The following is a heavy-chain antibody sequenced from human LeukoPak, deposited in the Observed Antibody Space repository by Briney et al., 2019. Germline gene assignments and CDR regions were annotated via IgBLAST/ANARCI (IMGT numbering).Heavy chain of an antibody. CDR2: MSPNSGNT. Sequence: ASVKVSCKASGYTFTSYGISWVRQATGQGLEWMGWMSPNSGNTGYAQKFQGRVTMTRDTSIGTAYLELSSLRSEDSAVYYCVRTPPNWGADFWGQGTLVTASS. D-gene: IGHD7-27*01. CDR3: VRTPPNWGADF. J-gene: IGHJ4*02. CDR1: GYTFTSYG. V-gene: IGHV1-8*02.